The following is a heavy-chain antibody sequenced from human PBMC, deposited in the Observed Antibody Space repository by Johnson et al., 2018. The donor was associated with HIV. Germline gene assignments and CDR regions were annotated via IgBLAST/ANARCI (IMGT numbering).Heavy chain of an antibody. CDR2: ISYDGNTK. V-gene: IGHV3-30*04. CDR3: ARAIVGATYEAFDV. D-gene: IGHD1-26*01. J-gene: IGHJ3*01. Sequence: HWVRQAPGKGLEWVAVISYDGNTKYYADSVKGRFTTSRDNSKNTLDLQLNSLRAEDTAVYHCARAIVGATYEAFDVWGQGTMVTVSS.